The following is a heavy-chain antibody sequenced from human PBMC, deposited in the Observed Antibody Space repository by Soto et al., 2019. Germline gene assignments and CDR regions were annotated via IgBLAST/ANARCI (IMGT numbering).Heavy chain of an antibody. CDR1: GFTFSSYA. Sequence: EVQLLESGGGLVQPGGSLRLSCAASGFTFSSYAMSWVRQTPGKGLEWVSTISGSGGGTYYADSVKGRFTISRDNSKNTLYLQMNSLRAEDTAVYYCVAPIAAAVTPWGSDYGMDVWGQGTTVTVSS. CDR3: VAPIAAAVTPWGSDYGMDV. J-gene: IGHJ6*02. D-gene: IGHD6-13*01. V-gene: IGHV3-23*01. CDR2: ISGSGGGT.